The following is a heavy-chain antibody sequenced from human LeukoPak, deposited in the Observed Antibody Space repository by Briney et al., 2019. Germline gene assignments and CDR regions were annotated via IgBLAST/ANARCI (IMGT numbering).Heavy chain of an antibody. D-gene: IGHD6-19*01. Sequence: NTSETLSLTCAVYGGSFSGYYWSWIRQPPGKGLEWIGEINHSGSTNYNPSLKSRVTISVDTSKNQISLKLSSVTAADTAVYYCARQWLVFRSFDYWGQGTLVTVSS. V-gene: IGHV4-34*01. CDR2: INHSGST. CDR3: ARQWLVFRSFDY. J-gene: IGHJ4*02. CDR1: GGSFSGYY.